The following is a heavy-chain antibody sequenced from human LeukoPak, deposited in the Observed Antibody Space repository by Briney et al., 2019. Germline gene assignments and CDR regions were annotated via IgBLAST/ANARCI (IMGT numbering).Heavy chain of an antibody. CDR1: VGTFTSYA. CDR2: IIPIFGTA. D-gene: IGHD1-7*01. J-gene: IGHJ4*02. CDR3: ARSLGTTTYYSDY. Sequence: SLNVSCKPSVGTFTSYAMIFVRRAPGQGLEWMGGIIPIFGTANYAQKFQGRVQITTQESKSPAYLALSSLRSEDTAVYYCARSLGTTTYYSDYWGQGKLVTVSS. V-gene: IGHV1-69*05.